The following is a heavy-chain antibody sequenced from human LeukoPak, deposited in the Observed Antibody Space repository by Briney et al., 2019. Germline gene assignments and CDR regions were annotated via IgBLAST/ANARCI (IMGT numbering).Heavy chain of an antibody. CDR3: ARGHGITFGGVIGFDP. D-gene: IGHD3-16*02. V-gene: IGHV3-48*04. Sequence: GGSLRLSCAASGFTFSSYSMNWVRQAPGKGLEWVSYISSSSSTIYYADSVKGRFTISRDNAKNSLYLQMNSLRAEDTAVYYCARGHGITFGGVIGFDPWGQGTLVTVSS. CDR2: ISSSSSTI. J-gene: IGHJ5*02. CDR1: GFTFSSYS.